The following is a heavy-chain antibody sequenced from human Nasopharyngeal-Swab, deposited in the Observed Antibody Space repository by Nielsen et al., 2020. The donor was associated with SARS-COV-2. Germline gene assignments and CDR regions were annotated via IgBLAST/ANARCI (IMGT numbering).Heavy chain of an antibody. CDR1: GFTCSSYA. J-gene: IGHJ6*03. D-gene: IGHD4-17*01. Sequence: GGSLRLSCAASGFTCSSYAMSWVRQAPGKGLEWVSAISGSGGSTYYADSVKGRFTISRDNSKNTLYLQMNSLRAEDTAVYYCAKYYGDYPYYYYYMDVWGKGTTVTVSS. CDR2: ISGSGGST. V-gene: IGHV3-23*01. CDR3: AKYYGDYPYYYYYMDV.